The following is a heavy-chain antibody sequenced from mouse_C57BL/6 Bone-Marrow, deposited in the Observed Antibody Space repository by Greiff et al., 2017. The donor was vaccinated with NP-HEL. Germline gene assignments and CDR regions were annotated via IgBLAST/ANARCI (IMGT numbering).Heavy chain of an antibody. D-gene: IGHD4-1*01. CDR2: IWSGGST. V-gene: IGHV2-2*01. J-gene: IGHJ2*01. CDR1: GFSLTSYG. CDR3: ARKGNWDVADY. Sequence: QVQLQQSGPGLVQPSQSLSITCTVSGFSLTSYGVHWVRQSPGKGLEWLGVIWSGGSTDDNAAFISRLSISKDNSKSQVFFKMNSLQADDTAIYYSARKGNWDVADYWGQGTTLTVSS.